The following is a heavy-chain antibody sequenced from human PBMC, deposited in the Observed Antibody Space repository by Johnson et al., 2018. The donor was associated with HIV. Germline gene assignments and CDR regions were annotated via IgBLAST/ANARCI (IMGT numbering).Heavy chain of an antibody. CDR1: GFTFGSYW. CDR2: IKQDGSEK. V-gene: IGHV3-7*05. D-gene: IGHD3-10*01. CDR3: ARDTSGEGRAFDM. J-gene: IGHJ3*02. Sequence: VHLVESGGGLVQPGGSLRLSCAASGFTFGSYWMSWVRQAPGKGLEWVANIKQDGSEKYYVGSVKGRFSISRDNAKNSLDLQMNSLRAEDTAVYYCARDTSGEGRAFDMWGQGTMVTVSS.